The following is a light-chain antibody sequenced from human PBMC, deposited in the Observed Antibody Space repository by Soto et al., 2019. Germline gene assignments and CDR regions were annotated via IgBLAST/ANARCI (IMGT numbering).Light chain of an antibody. V-gene: IGKV3-20*01. CDR3: QQYDTSPPLYT. CDR1: QTVDSTY. J-gene: IGKJ2*01. CDR2: RAS. Sequence: EVVLTQSPGTLSLSPGERATLSCRASQTVDSTYLAWYQQKPGQAPRLLIYRASSRAAGVPDRFSGSGSGTDFTLTISKLDPEDFAVYYWQQYDTSPPLYTFGQGTKLEIK.